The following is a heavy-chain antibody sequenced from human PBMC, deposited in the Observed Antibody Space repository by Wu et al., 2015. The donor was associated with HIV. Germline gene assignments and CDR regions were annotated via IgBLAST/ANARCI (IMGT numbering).Heavy chain of an antibody. Sequence: QVQLVQSGAEVKNPGASVKVSCKASGYTFTGYYMHWVRQAPGQGLEWMGWINPNSGGTNYARGFQGRLTMTRDMSTTTVYVELKRLTSEDTAMYFCARSHKSLQLRYLGNFDYWGQGT. CDR2: INPNSGGT. J-gene: IGHJ4*02. D-gene: IGHD2-15*01. V-gene: IGHV1-2*02. CDR1: GYTFTGYY. CDR3: ARSHKSLQLRYLGNFDY.